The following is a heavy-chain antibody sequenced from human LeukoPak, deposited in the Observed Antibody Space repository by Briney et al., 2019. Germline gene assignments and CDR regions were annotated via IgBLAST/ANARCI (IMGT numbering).Heavy chain of an antibody. D-gene: IGHD3-9*01. V-gene: IGHV1-2*02. Sequence: ASVKVSCKASGYTFTDFYVHWVRQAPGQGLEWMGWINPKNGGTNYKEKFQGRVTMTRDTSISTVHMELSGLRPDDTAVYYCARPRYVRSPTCVDFWGQGTLVTLSS. J-gene: IGHJ4*02. CDR1: GYTFTDFY. CDR3: ARPRYVRSPTCVDF. CDR2: INPKNGGT.